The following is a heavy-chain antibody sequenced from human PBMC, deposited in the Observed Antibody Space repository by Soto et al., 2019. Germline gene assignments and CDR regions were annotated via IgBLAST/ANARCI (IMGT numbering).Heavy chain of an antibody. Sequence: SETLSLTCAVSGGSISSSNWWSWVRQPPGKGLEWIGEIYHSGSTNYNPSLKSRVTISVDTSKNQLSLKLDSVSAADTASYYCARLFWGITGTPGRRVGRFDPWGQGTLVTVSS. CDR2: IYHSGST. D-gene: IGHD1-20*01. CDR3: ARLFWGITGTPGRRVGRFDP. V-gene: IGHV4-4*02. CDR1: GGSISSSNW. J-gene: IGHJ5*02.